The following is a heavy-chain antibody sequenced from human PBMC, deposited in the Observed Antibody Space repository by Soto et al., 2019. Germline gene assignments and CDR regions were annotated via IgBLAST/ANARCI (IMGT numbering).Heavy chain of an antibody. D-gene: IGHD3-10*01. CDR3: AREICELRAFDI. CDR2: IWYDGSNK. Sequence: GGSLRLSCAASGFTFSSYGMHWVRQAPGKGLEWVAVIWYDGSNKYYADSVKGRFTISRDNSKNTLYLQMNSLGAEDTAVYYCAREICELRAFDIWGQGTMVTVSS. V-gene: IGHV3-33*01. J-gene: IGHJ3*02. CDR1: GFTFSSYG.